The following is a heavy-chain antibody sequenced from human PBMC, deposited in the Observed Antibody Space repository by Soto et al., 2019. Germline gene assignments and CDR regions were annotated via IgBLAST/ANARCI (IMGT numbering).Heavy chain of an antibody. CDR2: IWYDGSNK. D-gene: IGHD3-10*01. J-gene: IGHJ4*02. Sequence: QVQLVESGEGVVQPGRSLRLSCAASGFTFSSYGMHWVRQAPGKGLEWVAVIWYDGSNKYYADSVKGRFTISRDNSKNTLYLQMNSLRAEDTAVYYCARDLYYGSGSYNYWGQGTLVTVSS. CDR1: GFTFSSYG. V-gene: IGHV3-33*01. CDR3: ARDLYYGSGSYNY.